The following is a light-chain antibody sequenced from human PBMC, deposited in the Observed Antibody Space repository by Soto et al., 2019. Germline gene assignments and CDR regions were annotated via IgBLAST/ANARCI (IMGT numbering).Light chain of an antibody. J-gene: IGKJ1*01. V-gene: IGKV1-27*01. CDR3: QNYNSDPKT. CDR2: AAS. Sequence: DIQMTQSPSSLSASVGDRVIITCRASQGISNSLAWYQQKPGKVPKLLIYAASTLQSGVPSRFSGSGSGTDFPLTISSLQPEDVATYYCQNYNSDPKTFGQGTKVEIK. CDR1: QGISNS.